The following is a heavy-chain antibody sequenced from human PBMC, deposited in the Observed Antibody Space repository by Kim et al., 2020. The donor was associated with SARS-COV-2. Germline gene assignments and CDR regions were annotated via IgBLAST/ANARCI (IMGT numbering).Heavy chain of an antibody. CDR1: GYTFTSYA. V-gene: IGHV1-3*01. D-gene: IGHD6-25*01. Sequence: ASVKVSCKASGYTFTSYAMHWVRQAPGQRLEWMGWINAGNGNTKYSQKFQGRVTLTRDTSASTAYMALSSLRSEDTAAYYCARWGGSHYYYYYGMDVWGQ. J-gene: IGHJ6*02. CDR3: ARWGGSHYYYYYGMDV. CDR2: INAGNGNT.